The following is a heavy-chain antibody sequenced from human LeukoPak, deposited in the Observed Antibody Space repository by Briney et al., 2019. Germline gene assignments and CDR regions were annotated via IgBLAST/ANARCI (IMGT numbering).Heavy chain of an antibody. CDR1: GGSISSYY. Sequence: SETLSLTCTVSGGSISSYYWSWIRQPPGKGLEWIGYIYYSGSTNYNPSLKSRVTISVDTSKNQFSLKLSSVTAADTAVYYCARVGYYDFWSGYQYYFDYWGQGTLVTVSS. J-gene: IGHJ4*02. CDR3: ARVGYYDFWSGYQYYFDY. D-gene: IGHD3-3*01. CDR2: IYYSGST. V-gene: IGHV4-59*01.